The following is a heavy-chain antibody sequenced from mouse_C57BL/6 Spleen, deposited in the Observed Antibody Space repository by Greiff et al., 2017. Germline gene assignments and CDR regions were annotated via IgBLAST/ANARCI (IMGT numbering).Heavy chain of an antibody. CDR2: ISSGSSTI. V-gene: IGHV5-17*01. D-gene: IGHD2-4*01. Sequence: EVHLVESGGGLVKPGGSLKLSCAASGFTFSDYGMHWVRQAPEKGLEWVAYISSGSSTIYYADTVKGRFTISRDNAKNTLFLQMTSLRSEDTAMYYCARGPYYDYAYYAMDYWGQGTSVTVSS. J-gene: IGHJ4*01. CDR3: ARGPYYDYAYYAMDY. CDR1: GFTFSDYG.